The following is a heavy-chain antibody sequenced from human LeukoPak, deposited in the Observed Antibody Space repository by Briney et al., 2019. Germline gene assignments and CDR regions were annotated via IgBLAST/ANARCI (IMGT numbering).Heavy chain of an antibody. J-gene: IGHJ4*02. V-gene: IGHV1-18*01. CDR1: GYTFTSYG. CDR2: ISAYNGNT. D-gene: IGHD3-3*01. Sequence: GASVEVSCKASGYTFTSYGISWVRQAPGQGLEWMGWISAYNGNTNYAQKLQGRVTMTTDTSTSTAYMELRSLRSDDTAVYYCARDGGYDFWSGYLGYFDYWGQGTLVTVSS. CDR3: ARDGGYDFWSGYLGYFDY.